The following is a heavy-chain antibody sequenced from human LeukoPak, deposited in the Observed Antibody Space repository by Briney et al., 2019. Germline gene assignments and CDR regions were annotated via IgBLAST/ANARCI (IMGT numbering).Heavy chain of an antibody. J-gene: IGHJ4*02. V-gene: IGHV3-9*01. CDR1: GFTFDDYA. Sequence: GRSLRLSCAASGFTFDDYAMHWVRQAPGKGLEWVSGISWNSGSIGYADSVKGRFTISRDNAKNSLYLQMNSLRAEDTALYYCATYCSGGSCYSGPDYWGQGTLVTVSS. CDR3: ATYCSGGSCYSGPDY. D-gene: IGHD2-15*01. CDR2: ISWNSGSI.